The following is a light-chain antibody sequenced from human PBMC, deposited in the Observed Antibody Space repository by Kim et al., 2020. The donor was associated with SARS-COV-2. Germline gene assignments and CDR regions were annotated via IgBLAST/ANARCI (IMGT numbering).Light chain of an antibody. CDR1: QSVNNF. Sequence: LSPGERATLSCRATQSVNNFLAWYQQNRGQAPRLLIYGASRRATGIQDRFSGSGSGTDFTLTISRLEPEDFAVYYCQQYGSSLQTFGQGTKVDIK. CDR3: QQYGSSLQT. V-gene: IGKV3-20*01. J-gene: IGKJ1*01. CDR2: GAS.